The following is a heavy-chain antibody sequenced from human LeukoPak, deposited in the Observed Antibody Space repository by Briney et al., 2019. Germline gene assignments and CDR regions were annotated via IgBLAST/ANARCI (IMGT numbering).Heavy chain of an antibody. D-gene: IGHD6-13*01. CDR3: AKGSGSSSWFAFDS. J-gene: IGHJ4*02. CDR1: GFTFDDYA. Sequence: GRSLILSCAASGFTFDDYAMHWVRPAPGKGLEWVSGISWNSGSIGYADSVKGRFTISRDNAKNSLYLQMNSLRPEDTAVYYCAKGSGSSSWFAFDSWGQGTLVIVSA. V-gene: IGHV3-9*01. CDR2: ISWNSGSI.